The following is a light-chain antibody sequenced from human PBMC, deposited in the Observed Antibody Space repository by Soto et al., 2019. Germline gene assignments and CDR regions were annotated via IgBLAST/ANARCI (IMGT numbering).Light chain of an antibody. CDR2: DAS. CDR1: QSVSSNY. V-gene: IGKV3-20*01. CDR3: QLYGRSPPSWT. Sequence: EIVLTQSPGTLSLSPGERATLSCRASQSVSSNYLAWYQQKPGQPPRLLISDASSRATGIPDRLSGSGSGTDFTLTISGLEAEDFAVYYCQLYGRSPPSWTFGQGTEVVIK. J-gene: IGKJ1*01.